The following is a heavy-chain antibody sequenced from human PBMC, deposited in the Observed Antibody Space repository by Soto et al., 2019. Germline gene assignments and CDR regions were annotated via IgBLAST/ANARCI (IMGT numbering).Heavy chain of an antibody. CDR1: GFTFSSYW. CDR3: ARDTAMANYYYYYYMDV. V-gene: IGHV3-7*01. J-gene: IGHJ6*03. D-gene: IGHD5-18*01. CDR2: IKQDGSEK. Sequence: GGSLRLSCAASGFTFSSYWMSWVRQAPGKGLEWVANIKQDGSEKYYVDSVKGRFTISRDNAKNSLYLQMNSLRAEDTAVYYCARDTAMANYYYYYYMDVWGKGTTVTVSS.